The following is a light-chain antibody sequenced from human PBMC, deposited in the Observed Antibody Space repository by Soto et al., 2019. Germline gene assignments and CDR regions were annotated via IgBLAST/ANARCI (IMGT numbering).Light chain of an antibody. Sequence: EIVLTQSPGTLSLSPGERATLSCRASHSISSSSLDWYQQKPGQAPRLLIYGASNRAIGIPDRFSGGGSATDFTLIISRLEPEDFAVYYCHQHGSPPFTFGPGTTVDIQ. CDR2: GAS. CDR1: HSISSSS. CDR3: HQHGSPPFT. V-gene: IGKV3-20*01. J-gene: IGKJ3*01.